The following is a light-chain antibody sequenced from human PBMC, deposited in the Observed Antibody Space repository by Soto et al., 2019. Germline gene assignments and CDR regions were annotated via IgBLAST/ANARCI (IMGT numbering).Light chain of an antibody. CDR3: QQRYNWPPTWT. V-gene: IGKV3-11*01. Sequence: EIVLTQSPATLSLSPGERATLSCRASQSVSSYLAWFQQKPGQAPRLLIYDASRRATGIPARFSGSGSGTDLTLTISSLEPEDLAIYYCQQRYNWPPTWTFGQGTKV. CDR1: QSVSSY. J-gene: IGKJ1*01. CDR2: DAS.